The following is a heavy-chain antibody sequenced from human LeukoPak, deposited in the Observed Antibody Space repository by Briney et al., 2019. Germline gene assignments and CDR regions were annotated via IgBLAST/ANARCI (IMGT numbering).Heavy chain of an antibody. V-gene: IGHV4-34*01. CDR3: ARGDGYNTDYYYYYYMDV. CDR2: INHSGST. Sequence: SETLSLTCAVYGGSFSGYYWSWVRQPPGKGLEWIGEINHSGSTNYNPSLKSRVTISVDTSKNQFSLKLSSVTAADTAVYYCARGDGYNTDYYYYYYMDVWGKGTTVTVSS. D-gene: IGHD5-24*01. CDR1: GGSFSGYY. J-gene: IGHJ6*03.